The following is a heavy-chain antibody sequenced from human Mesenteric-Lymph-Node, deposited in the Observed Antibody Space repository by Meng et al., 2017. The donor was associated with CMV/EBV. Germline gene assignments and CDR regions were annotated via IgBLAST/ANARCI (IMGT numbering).Heavy chain of an antibody. CDR2: INPNSGGT. D-gene: IGHD3-3*02. CDR1: GYTFTGYY. J-gene: IGHJ6*02. CDR3: ARAGGGVVAYYYYYYGMDV. Sequence: ASVKVSCKASGYTFTGYYMHWVRQAPGQGLEWMGWINPNSGGTNYAQKFQGRVTMNRDTSISTAYMELSRLRSDDTAVYYCARAGGGVVAYYYYYYGMDVWGQGTTVTVSS. V-gene: IGHV1-2*02.